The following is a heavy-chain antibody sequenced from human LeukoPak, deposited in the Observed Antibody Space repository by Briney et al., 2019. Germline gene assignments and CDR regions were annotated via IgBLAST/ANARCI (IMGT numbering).Heavy chain of an antibody. J-gene: IGHJ3*02. CDR1: GYTFTGYY. D-gene: IGHD2-15*01. CDR2: INPNSGGT. Sequence: GASVKVSCKASGYTFTGYYMHWVRQAPGQGLEWMGWINPNSGGTNYAHKFQGRVTITADESTSTTYMELSSLRSEDTAVYYCARGVRAVADAFDIWGQGTMVTVSS. V-gene: IGHV1-2*02. CDR3: ARGVRAVADAFDI.